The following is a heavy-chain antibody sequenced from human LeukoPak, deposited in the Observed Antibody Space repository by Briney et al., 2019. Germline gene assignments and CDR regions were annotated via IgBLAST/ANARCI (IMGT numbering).Heavy chain of an antibody. D-gene: IGHD3-3*01. V-gene: IGHV3-30-3*01. Sequence: GGSLRLSCAASGFTFSSYAMHWVRQAPGKGLEWVAVISYGGSNKYYADSVKGRFTISRDNSKNTLYLQMNSLRAEDTAVYYCARDKAIFSYFDYWGQGTLVTVSS. CDR3: ARDKAIFSYFDY. J-gene: IGHJ4*02. CDR1: GFTFSSYA. CDR2: ISYGGSNK.